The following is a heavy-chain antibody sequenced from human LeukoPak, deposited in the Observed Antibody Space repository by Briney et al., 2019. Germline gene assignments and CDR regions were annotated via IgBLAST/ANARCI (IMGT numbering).Heavy chain of an antibody. CDR2: IYAGDSDT. D-gene: IGHD3-3*01. J-gene: IGHJ6*03. V-gene: IGHV5-51*01. CDR1: GFTFSNYW. Sequence: GESLKISCQGSGFTFSNYWIGWVRQMPGKGLEWMGIIYAGDSDTRKSPSFQGQVTISVDKSIDTAYLRWNSLKASDTAMYYCAKTHPQTSYWSRYGSYYYHMDVWGMGTTVTVSS. CDR3: AKTHPQTSYWSRYGSYYYHMDV.